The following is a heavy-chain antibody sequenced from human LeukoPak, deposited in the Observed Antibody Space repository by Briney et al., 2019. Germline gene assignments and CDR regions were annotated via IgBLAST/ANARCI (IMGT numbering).Heavy chain of an antibody. V-gene: IGHV1-2*02. CDR3: AREVALYGGHPNDRTVDS. D-gene: IGHD4-23*01. J-gene: IGHJ4*02. CDR2: INPNSGGT. Sequence: ASVKVSCKASGYTFTGYYMHWVRQAPGQGLEWMGWINPNSGGTNYAQKFQGRVTMTRDTSISTAYMDLSRLRSDDTAVYYCAREVALYGGHPNDRTVDSWGQGTLVTVSS. CDR1: GYTFTGYY.